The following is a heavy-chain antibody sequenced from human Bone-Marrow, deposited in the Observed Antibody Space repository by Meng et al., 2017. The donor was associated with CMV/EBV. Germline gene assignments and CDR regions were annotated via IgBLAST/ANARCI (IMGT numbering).Heavy chain of an antibody. Sequence: SETLSLTCSLPGGFISSNSHYWAWLRQPRGKGLEWLGSIFHSGSTYYNPSLQSRVTISADTSKNLFSLKLSSVTAADTAVYYCARSPEIAAQDAFDIWGQGTMVTVSS. V-gene: IGHV4-39*07. CDR2: IFHSGST. D-gene: IGHD6-6*01. J-gene: IGHJ3*02. CDR1: GGFISSNSHY. CDR3: ARSPEIAAQDAFDI.